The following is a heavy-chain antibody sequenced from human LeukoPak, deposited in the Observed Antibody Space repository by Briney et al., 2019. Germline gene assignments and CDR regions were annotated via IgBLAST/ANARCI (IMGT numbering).Heavy chain of an antibody. V-gene: IGHV1-46*01. CDR2: INPSGDNT. D-gene: IGHD3-3*01. J-gene: IGHJ5*02. CDR3: ARGPHRRTYDRDNWFDP. Sequence: ASVKVSCKASGYTFTGYYMYWVRQAPGQGLEWMGIINPSGDNTNYAQKLQGRVTMTRDMSTTTVYMELSSLRSEDTAVYCARGPHRRTYDRDNWFDPWGQGTLVTVSS. CDR1: GYTFTGYY.